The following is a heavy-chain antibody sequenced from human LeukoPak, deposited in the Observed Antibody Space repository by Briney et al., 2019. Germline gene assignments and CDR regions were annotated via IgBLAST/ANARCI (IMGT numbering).Heavy chain of an antibody. D-gene: IGHD2-8*01. J-gene: IGHJ5*02. Sequence: ASVKVSCKASGYTFTSYGISWVRQAPGQGLEWMGWISAYNGNTNYAQKFQGRVTMTRDTSISTAYVELSRLRSDDTAVYYCARNLMVYAGGAYNWFDPWGQGTLVTVSS. V-gene: IGHV1-18*01. CDR2: ISAYNGNT. CDR1: GYTFTSYG. CDR3: ARNLMVYAGGAYNWFDP.